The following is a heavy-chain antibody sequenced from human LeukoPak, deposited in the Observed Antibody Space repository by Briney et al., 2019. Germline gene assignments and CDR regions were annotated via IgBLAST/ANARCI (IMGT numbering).Heavy chain of an antibody. D-gene: IGHD5-24*01. CDR3: ARGSSSRWLQLLSY. CDR2: MNPNSGNT. CDR1: GYTFTSYD. Sequence: GASVKVPCKASGYTFTSYDINWVRQATGQGLGWMGWMNPNSGNTGYAQKFQDRVTMTRNTSISTAYMELSSLRSEDTAVYYCARGSSSRWLQLLSYWGQGTLVTVSS. J-gene: IGHJ4*02. V-gene: IGHV1-8*01.